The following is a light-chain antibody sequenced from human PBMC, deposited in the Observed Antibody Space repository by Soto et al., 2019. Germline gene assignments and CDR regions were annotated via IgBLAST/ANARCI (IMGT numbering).Light chain of an antibody. J-gene: IGKJ4*01. CDR3: QQYANSPLT. CDR2: AAS. CDR1: QSVSSNY. Sequence: EIVLTQSPGTLSLSPGERATLSCRASQSVSSNYLAWYQQKPGQAPRLLIYAASSRATGIPDRFSGSGSGTDFILTISSLEPEDFSVYYCQQYANSPLTFGGGTNVDIK. V-gene: IGKV3-20*01.